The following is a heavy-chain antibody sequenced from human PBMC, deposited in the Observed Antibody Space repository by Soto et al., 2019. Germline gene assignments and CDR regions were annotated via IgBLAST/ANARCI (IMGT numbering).Heavy chain of an antibody. CDR1: GYTFTSYG. V-gene: IGHV1-18*01. J-gene: IGHJ6*02. D-gene: IGHD3-9*01. CDR2: ISAYNGNT. CDR3: ASSRYFDWGAGSYYYYGMDV. Sequence: QVQLVQSGAEVKKPGASVKVSCKASGYTFTSYGISWVRQAPGQGLEWMGWISAYNGNTNYAQKLQGRVTMTTDTSTSTAYMERRSLRSDDTAVYYCASSRYFDWGAGSYYYYGMDVWGQGTTVTVSS.